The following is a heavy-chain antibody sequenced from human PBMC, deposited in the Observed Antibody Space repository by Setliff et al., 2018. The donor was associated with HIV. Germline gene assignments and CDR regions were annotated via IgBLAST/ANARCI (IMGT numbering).Heavy chain of an antibody. J-gene: IGHJ4*02. D-gene: IGHD4-17*01. Sequence: GGSLRLSCAASGFTFSTYSMNWVRQAPGKGLEWVANIKQDGSDKYYVDSVKGRFIITRDNAKNSVYLQMNSLRAEDTAVYYCARIPYSDSFFDSWGQGTLVTVSS. CDR2: IKQDGSDK. CDR1: GFTFSTYS. V-gene: IGHV3-7*03. CDR3: ARIPYSDSFFDS.